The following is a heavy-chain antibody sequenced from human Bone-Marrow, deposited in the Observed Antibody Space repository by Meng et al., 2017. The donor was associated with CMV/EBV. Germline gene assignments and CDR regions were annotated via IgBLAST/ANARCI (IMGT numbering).Heavy chain of an antibody. Sequence: GESLKISCAASGFTFSSYSMNWVRQAPGKGLEWVSSISSSSSTIYYADSVKGRFTISRDNAKNSLYLQMNSLRAEDTAVYYCARDPIAATSYGMDVWGQGTTVTVSS. CDR3: ARDPIAATSYGMDV. CDR2: ISSSSSTI. D-gene: IGHD6-13*01. CDR1: GFTFSSYS. V-gene: IGHV3-48*04. J-gene: IGHJ6*02.